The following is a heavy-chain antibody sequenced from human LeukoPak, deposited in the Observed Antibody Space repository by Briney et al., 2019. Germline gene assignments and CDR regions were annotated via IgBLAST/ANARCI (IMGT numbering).Heavy chain of an antibody. V-gene: IGHV4-4*07. CDR1: GVSITSYY. J-gene: IGHJ4*02. CDR2: IHTSGST. CDR3: AREFSGTSIAARVFDS. Sequence: ASETLSLTCTVSGVSITSYYWTYIRQPAGKGLEWIGRIHTSGSTNYNPSLKSRVTMSIDTSKNHFSLNLSSVTAADTAMYYCAREFSGTSIAARVFDSWGQGTLVTVSS. D-gene: IGHD6-6*01.